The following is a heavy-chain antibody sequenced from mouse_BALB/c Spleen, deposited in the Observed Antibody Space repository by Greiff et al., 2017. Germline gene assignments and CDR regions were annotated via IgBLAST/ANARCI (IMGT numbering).Heavy chain of an antibody. CDR3: TRRGVRGAMDY. D-gene: IGHD2-14*01. Sequence: VHLQQPGAELVKPGASVKMSCKASGYTFTSYWMHWVKQRPGQGLEWIGVIDPSDSYTSYNQKFKGKATLTVDTSSSTAYMQLSSLTSEDSAVYYCTRRGVRGAMDYWGQGTSVTVSS. CDR1: GYTFTSYW. CDR2: IDPSDSYT. V-gene: IGHV1S127*01. J-gene: IGHJ4*01.